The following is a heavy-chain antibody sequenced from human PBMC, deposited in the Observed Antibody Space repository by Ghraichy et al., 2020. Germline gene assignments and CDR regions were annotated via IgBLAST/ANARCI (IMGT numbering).Heavy chain of an antibody. CDR3: ASDLKGIAVAGTTHYFDY. V-gene: IGHV3-53*01. Sequence: GESLNISCAASGFSVSDKYMSWVRQAPGKGLEWVSIIYSGGTTYYADSVKGRFTISRDNSKNTLYLQMNSLSAEDTAVYYCASDLKGIAVAGTTHYFDYWGQGTLVTVSS. CDR2: IYSGGTT. CDR1: GFSVSDKY. D-gene: IGHD6-19*01. J-gene: IGHJ4*02.